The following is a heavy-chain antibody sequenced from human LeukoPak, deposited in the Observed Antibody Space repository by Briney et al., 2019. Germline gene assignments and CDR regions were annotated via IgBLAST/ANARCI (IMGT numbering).Heavy chain of an antibody. CDR3: ARVDRALDYGDY. D-gene: IGHD3-10*01. CDR1: GYTFTSYG. V-gene: IGHV1-18*01. J-gene: IGHJ4*02. Sequence: ASVKVSCKASGYTFTSYGISWVRQAPGQGLEWMGWISAYNGNTNYAQKLQGRVTMTTDTSTSTAYMVLRSLRSDDTAVYYCARVDRALDYGDYWGQGTLVTVSS. CDR2: ISAYNGNT.